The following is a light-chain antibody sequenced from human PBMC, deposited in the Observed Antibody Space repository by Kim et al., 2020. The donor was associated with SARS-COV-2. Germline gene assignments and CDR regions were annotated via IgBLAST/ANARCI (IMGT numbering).Light chain of an antibody. CDR1: HRVTY. V-gene: IGKV3-15*01. Sequence: VSPGSTATLSFRASHRVTYLACYQQNPGQPPRLLIYGASPRATGIPARFTGSGSGAEFTLTISSLQSEDFAVYYCQQYNNWPPITFGQGTRLEIK. J-gene: IGKJ5*01. CDR3: QQYNNWPPIT. CDR2: GAS.